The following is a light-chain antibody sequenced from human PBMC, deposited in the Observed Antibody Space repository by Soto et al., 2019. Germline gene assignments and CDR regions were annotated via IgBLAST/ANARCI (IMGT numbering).Light chain of an antibody. CDR1: QSISSW. J-gene: IGKJ2*01. V-gene: IGKV1-5*03. Sequence: DIQMTQSPSTLSASVGDRVTITCRASQSISSWLAWYQQKPGKAPKLLIYKASSLESGVPSRFSGSGSGTEFTLTISSLQPDDFATYYCQQAYTFSQGTKLEIK. CDR3: QQAYT. CDR2: KAS.